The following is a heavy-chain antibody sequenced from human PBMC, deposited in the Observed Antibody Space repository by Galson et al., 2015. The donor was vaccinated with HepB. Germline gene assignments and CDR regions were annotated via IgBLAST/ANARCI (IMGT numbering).Heavy chain of an antibody. D-gene: IGHD5-12*01. V-gene: IGHV3-23*01. J-gene: IGHJ4*02. CDR1: GFTFSHKA. CDR2: ISGGGGAS. Sequence: SLRLSCAASGFTFSHKAMTWVRQTPGKGLEWVSTISGGGGASYYADSVKCRFTISRDNSKNILHLQMNSLRVEDTALYYCAKEDGYSGPDWIGFWGQGTLVTVSS. CDR3: AKEDGYSGPDWIGF.